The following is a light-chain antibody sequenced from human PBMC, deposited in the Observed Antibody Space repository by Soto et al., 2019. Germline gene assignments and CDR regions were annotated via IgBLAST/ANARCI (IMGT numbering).Light chain of an antibody. CDR1: HSVTTH. V-gene: IGKV3-20*01. CDR3: QQYDNSPLT. Sequence: EIVLTQSPDTLSLSPGERATLSCWASHSVTTHLAWFQQRPGQTPRLLIYGASNRATGIPDRFSGSGSGTDFTLTISRLEPEDFAVYYCQQYDNSPLTFGGGTKVDIK. J-gene: IGKJ4*01. CDR2: GAS.